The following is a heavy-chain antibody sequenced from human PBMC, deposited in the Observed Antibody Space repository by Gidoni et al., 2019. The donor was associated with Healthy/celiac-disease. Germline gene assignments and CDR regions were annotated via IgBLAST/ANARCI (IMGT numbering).Heavy chain of an antibody. CDR1: GYSISSGYY. CDR3: ARVGDYYLGGRYYYYGMDV. J-gene: IGHJ6*02. Sequence: QVQLQESGPGLVKPSETLSLTCTVSGYSISSGYYWGWIRQPPGKGLEWIGSIYHSGSTYYNPSLKSRVTISVDTSKNQFSLKLSSVTAADTAVYYCARVGDYYLGGRYYYYGMDVWGQGTTVTVSS. CDR2: IYHSGST. V-gene: IGHV4-38-2*02. D-gene: IGHD4-17*01.